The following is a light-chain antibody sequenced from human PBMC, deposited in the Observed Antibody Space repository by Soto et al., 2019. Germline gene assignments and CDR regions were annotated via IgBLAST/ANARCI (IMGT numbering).Light chain of an antibody. Sequence: QSALTQPPSASGSPGQSVTISCTGTSSDVGGYNYVSWYQQYPGKVPKLMVYEVNRRPSGVPDRFSGSKSGNTASLTVSGLQAEDEADYCCTSYAGGNIVFGTGTKLTVL. CDR1: SSDVGGYNY. V-gene: IGLV2-8*01. CDR3: TSYAGGNIV. CDR2: EVN. J-gene: IGLJ1*01.